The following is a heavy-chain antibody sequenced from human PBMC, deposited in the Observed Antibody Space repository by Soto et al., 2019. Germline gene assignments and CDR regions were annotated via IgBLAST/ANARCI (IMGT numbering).Heavy chain of an antibody. CDR1: GFTFSSYG. Sequence: QVQLVESGGGVVQPGRSLRLSCAASGFTFSSYGMHWVRQAPGKGLEWVAVISYDGSNKYYADSVKGRFTISRDNSKNTLYLQMNSLRAEDTAAYYCADLGRYWGQGTLVTVSS. D-gene: IGHD3-16*01. CDR2: ISYDGSNK. J-gene: IGHJ4*02. V-gene: IGHV3-30*03. CDR3: ADLGRY.